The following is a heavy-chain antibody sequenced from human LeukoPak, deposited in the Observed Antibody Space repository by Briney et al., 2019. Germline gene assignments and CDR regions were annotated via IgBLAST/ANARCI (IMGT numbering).Heavy chain of an antibody. V-gene: IGHV4-34*01. CDR2: INHSGST. CDR1: GGSFSGYY. J-gene: IGHJ5*02. CDR3: ARPLQWGGTFDP. Sequence: SETLSLTCAVYGGSFSGYYWSWIRQPPGKGLEWIGEINHSGSTNYNPSLKSRVTISVDTSKNQFSLKLSSVTAADTAVYYCARPLQWGGTFDPWGQGTLVTVSS. D-gene: IGHD3-10*01.